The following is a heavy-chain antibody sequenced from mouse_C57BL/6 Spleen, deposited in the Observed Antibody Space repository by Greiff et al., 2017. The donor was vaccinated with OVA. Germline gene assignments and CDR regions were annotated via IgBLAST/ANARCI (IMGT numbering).Heavy chain of an antibody. J-gene: IGHJ2*01. D-gene: IGHD4-1*01. CDR1: GYTFTSYW. V-gene: IGHV1-55*01. CDR2: IYPGSGST. Sequence: QVQLQQPGAEFVKPGASVKMSCKASGYTFTSYWITWVKQRPGQGLEWIGDIYPGSGSTNYNEKFKSKATLTADASSSTAYMQLSSLTSEDSAVYYCARTGTKDYFDYWDQGTTLTVSS. CDR3: ARTGTKDYFDY.